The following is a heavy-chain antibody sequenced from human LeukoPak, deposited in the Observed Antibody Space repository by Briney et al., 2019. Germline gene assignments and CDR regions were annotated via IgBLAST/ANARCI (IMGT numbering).Heavy chain of an antibody. D-gene: IGHD5-12*01. CDR2: IKQDGSEK. J-gene: IGHJ5*02. V-gene: IGHV3-7*01. Sequence: GGSPRLSCAASGFTFSSYWMSWVRQAPGKGLEWVANIKQDGSEKYYVDSVKGRFTISRDNAKNSLYLQMNSLRAEDTAVYYCARDNSGYDLNWFDPWGQGTLVTVSS. CDR3: ARDNSGYDLNWFDP. CDR1: GFTFSSYW.